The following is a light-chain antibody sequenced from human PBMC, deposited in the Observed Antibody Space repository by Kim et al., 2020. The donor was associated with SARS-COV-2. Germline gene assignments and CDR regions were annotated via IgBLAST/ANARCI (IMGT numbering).Light chain of an antibody. V-gene: IGKV1-16*01. J-gene: IGKJ1*01. CDR2: AAS. Sequence: ASVGDRVTITCRASQDIGSDLAWFQQKPGKAPKSLIYAASSLQSGVPSRFSGSRSGTEYTFSISSLQPEDFGTYYCQQSHSYPRTFGQGTKVDIK. CDR1: QDIGSD. CDR3: QQSHSYPRT.